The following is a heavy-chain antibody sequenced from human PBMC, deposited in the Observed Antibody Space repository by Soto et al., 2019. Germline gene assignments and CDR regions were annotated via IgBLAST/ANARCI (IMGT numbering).Heavy chain of an antibody. CDR3: ARGGGSDSFDY. CDR2: IYHLETT. Sequence: SETLSLTCIVSGGSMSSVGDYWSWLRQQPGRGREWIGYIYHLETTFYNPSFESRLTLSIDMAQTEFSVMLHSICAAVRAVYFCARGGGSDSFDYWGQGILVTVSS. J-gene: IGHJ4*02. D-gene: IGHD1-26*01. CDR1: GGSMSSVGDY. V-gene: IGHV4-30-2*01.